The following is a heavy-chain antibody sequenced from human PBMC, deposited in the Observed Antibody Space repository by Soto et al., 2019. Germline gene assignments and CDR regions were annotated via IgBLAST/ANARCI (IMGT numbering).Heavy chain of an antibody. CDR3: ARGPRIKGIAAAGT. CDR1: GFTFSSYW. D-gene: IGHD6-13*01. CDR2: INSDGSST. J-gene: IGHJ4*02. V-gene: IGHV3-74*01. Sequence: GGSLRLSCAASGFTFSSYWMHWVRQAPGKGLVWVSRINSDGSSTSYADSVKGRFTISRDNAKNTLYLQMNSLRAEDTAVYYCARGPRIKGIAAAGTWGQGTLVTVSS.